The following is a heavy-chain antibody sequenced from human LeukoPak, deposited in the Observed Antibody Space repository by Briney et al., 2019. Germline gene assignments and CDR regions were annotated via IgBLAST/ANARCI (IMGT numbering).Heavy chain of an antibody. D-gene: IGHD2-15*01. CDR3: AGSQDIVVVVAATRWFDP. V-gene: IGHV4-34*01. Sequence: SETLSLTCAVYGGSLRGYYWSWIRQPPPKGLAWVGEINHIGSTNYNQPLKSRVTISVDTSKIQFSLKLSSVTAADTAVYYCAGSQDIVVVVAATRWFDPGGQGTLVTVSS. J-gene: IGHJ5*02. CDR2: INHIGST. CDR1: GGSLRGYY.